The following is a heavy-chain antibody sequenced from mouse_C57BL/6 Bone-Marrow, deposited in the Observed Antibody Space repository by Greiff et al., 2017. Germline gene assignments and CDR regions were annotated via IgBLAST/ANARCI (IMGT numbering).Heavy chain of an antibody. CDR3: TTIYYGNYWFAY. V-gene: IGHV1-50*01. CDR2: IDPSDSYT. D-gene: IGHD2-1*01. J-gene: IGHJ3*01. Sequence: QVQLQQPGAELVKPGASVKLSCKASGYTFTSYWMQWVKQRPGQGLEWIGEIDPSDSYTNYNQKFKGKATLTVDTSSSTAYMQLSSLTSEDTAVYYCTTIYYGNYWFAYWGQGTLVTVSA. CDR1: GYTFTSYW.